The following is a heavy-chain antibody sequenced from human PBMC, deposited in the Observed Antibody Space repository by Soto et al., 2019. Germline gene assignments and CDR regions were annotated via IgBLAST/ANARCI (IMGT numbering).Heavy chain of an antibody. CDR2: IYFGGTT. J-gene: IGHJ4*02. D-gene: IGHD3-10*01. CDR3: ATQTFGSNAFFDT. CDR1: GASISSNF. Sequence: QVHLQEAGPGLVKPSESLSLTCSVSGASISSNFWSWVRQPPGKGREWIGYIYFGGTTQSNPSLQGLATISLDTSMNQFTLILAPVSAADTAVYYCATQTFGSNAFFDTWGQGALVTVSS. V-gene: IGHV4-4*09.